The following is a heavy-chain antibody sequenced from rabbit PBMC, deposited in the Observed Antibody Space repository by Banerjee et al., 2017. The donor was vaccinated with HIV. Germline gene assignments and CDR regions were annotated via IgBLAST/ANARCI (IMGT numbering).Heavy chain of an antibody. D-gene: IGHD1-1*01. Sequence: QEQLEESGGDLVKPGTSLTLTCTASGFSFSGDYNMYWVRQAPGKGLEWIAGIYIGSSGNVYYASWAKGRFTISKTSSTTVTLQMTSLTAADTATYFCARDATSGGGTDHFNLWGPGTLVTDS. V-gene: IGHV1S45*01. CDR3: ARDATSGGGTDHFNL. J-gene: IGHJ4*01. CDR1: GFSFSGDYN. CDR2: IYIGSSGNV.